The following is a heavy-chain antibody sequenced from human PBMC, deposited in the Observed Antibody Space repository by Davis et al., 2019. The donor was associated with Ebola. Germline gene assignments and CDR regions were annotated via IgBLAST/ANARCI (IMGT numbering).Heavy chain of an antibody. D-gene: IGHD3-3*01. V-gene: IGHV3-53*01. CDR1: GFTFSSYW. J-gene: IGHJ6*02. Sequence: GESLKISCAASGFTFSSYWMSWVRQAPGKGLEWVSVIYSGGSTYYADSVKGRFTISRDNSKNTLYLQMNSLRAEDTAVYYCATGYDFWSGDYYYYGMDVWGQGTTVTVSS. CDR3: ATGYDFWSGDYYYYGMDV. CDR2: IYSGGST.